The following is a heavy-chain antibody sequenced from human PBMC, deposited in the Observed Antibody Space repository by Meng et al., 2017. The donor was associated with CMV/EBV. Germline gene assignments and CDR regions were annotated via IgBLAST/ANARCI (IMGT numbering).Heavy chain of an antibody. D-gene: IGHD2-2*01. CDR2: ISSSSSYI. J-gene: IGHJ3*02. CDR3: ARNYVPAAISGDAFDI. CDR1: GFTFSSYS. Sequence: GESLKISCVASGFTFSSYSMNWVRQAPGKGLEWVSSISSSSSYIYYADSVKGRFTISRDNAKNSLYLQMNSLRAEDTAVYYCARNYVPAAISGDAFDIWGQGTMVTVSS. V-gene: IGHV3-21*01.